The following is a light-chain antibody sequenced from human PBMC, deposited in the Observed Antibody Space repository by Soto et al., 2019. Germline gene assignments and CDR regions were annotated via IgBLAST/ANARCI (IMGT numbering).Light chain of an antibody. V-gene: IGLV2-14*01. CDR3: SSYTTSSTPRYV. J-gene: IGLJ1*01. CDR2: DVS. CDR1: SSDVGRYNY. Sequence: QSVLTQPASVSGSPGQSITISCTGTSSDVGRYNYVSWYQQHPGKAPKLMIYDVSNRPSGVTNRFSGSKSGNTASLTISGLQAEDEADYYCSSYTTSSTPRYVFGTGTKVTVL.